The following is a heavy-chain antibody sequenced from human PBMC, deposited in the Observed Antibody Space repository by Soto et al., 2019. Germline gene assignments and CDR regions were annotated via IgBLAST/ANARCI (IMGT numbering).Heavy chain of an antibody. D-gene: IGHD2-2*01. J-gene: IGHJ6*02. CDR3: ARDDQTGYYGFDV. CDR1: GGSIISGGSY. Sequence: QVQLQESGPGLVKPSQTVSLTCSVSGGSIISGGSYWNWIRQRPGKGLEWIGYIYDSENTYNNPSLNGRVFLSIDTAKNQFSLKLTSVTAADTAVYYCARDDQTGYYGFDVWGQGTTVTVS. V-gene: IGHV4-31*03. CDR2: IYDSENT.